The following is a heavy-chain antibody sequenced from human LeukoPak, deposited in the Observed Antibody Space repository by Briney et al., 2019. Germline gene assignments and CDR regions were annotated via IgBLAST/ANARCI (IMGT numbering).Heavy chain of an antibody. J-gene: IGHJ4*02. D-gene: IGHD6-13*01. Sequence: GSLRLSCAASGFTFSSYGMHWVRQAPGKGLEWVAVISYDGSNKYYADSVKGRFTISRDNSKNTLYLQMNSLRADDTAVYYCAKEIAALGSPLLDYWGQGTLVTVSS. CDR1: GFTFSSYG. V-gene: IGHV3-30*18. CDR2: ISYDGSNK. CDR3: AKEIAALGSPLLDY.